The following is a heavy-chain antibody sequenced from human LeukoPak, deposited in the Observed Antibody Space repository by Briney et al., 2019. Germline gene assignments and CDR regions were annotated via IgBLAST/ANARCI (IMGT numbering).Heavy chain of an antibody. Sequence: ASVKVSCTASGYTFSDYHMHWVRQAPGQGLEWMACFNANDGGTCFAQNFQGRITMTRDTSISTAYMELSRLRSDDTAVYYCARDHGYGFDYWGQGTLVTVSS. J-gene: IGHJ4*02. D-gene: IGHD5-12*01. V-gene: IGHV1-2*02. CDR2: FNANDGGT. CDR3: ARDHGYGFDY. CDR1: GYTFSDYH.